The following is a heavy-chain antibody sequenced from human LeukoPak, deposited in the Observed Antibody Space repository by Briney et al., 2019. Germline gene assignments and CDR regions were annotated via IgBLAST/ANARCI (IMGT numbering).Heavy chain of an antibody. J-gene: IGHJ4*02. D-gene: IGHD1-26*01. CDR1: GGSISSGGYY. V-gene: IGHV4-31*03. CDR3: ARDGEHGYFDY. Sequence: SQTLSLTCTVSGGSISSGGYYWSWIRQHPGKGLEWIGYIYYSGSTYYNPSLKGRVTISVDTSKNQFSLKLSSVTAADTAVYYCARDGEHGYFDYWGQGTLVTVSS. CDR2: IYYSGST.